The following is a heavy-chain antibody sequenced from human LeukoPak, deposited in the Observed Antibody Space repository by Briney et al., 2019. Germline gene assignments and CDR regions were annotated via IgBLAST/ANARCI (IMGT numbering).Heavy chain of an antibody. J-gene: IGHJ4*02. CDR3: ARDNLRYFDEAYYFDY. Sequence: PGGSLRLSCAASGFTFSSYSMNWVRQAPGKGLEWVSSISSSSSYIYYADSVKGRFTISRDNAKNSLYLQMNSLRAEDTAVYYCARDNLRYFDEAYYFDYWGQGTLVTVSS. D-gene: IGHD3-9*01. CDR1: GFTFSSYS. V-gene: IGHV3-21*01. CDR2: ISSSSSYI.